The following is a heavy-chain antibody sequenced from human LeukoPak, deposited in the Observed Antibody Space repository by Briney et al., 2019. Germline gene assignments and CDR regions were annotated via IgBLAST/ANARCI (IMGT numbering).Heavy chain of an antibody. V-gene: IGHV4-59*01. CDR2: IYYSGST. CDR3: ARGHDILTGFDY. Sequence: SETLSPTCTVSGGSISSYYWSWIRQPPGKGLEWIGYIYYSGSTNYNPSLKSRVTISVDTSKNQFSLKLSSVTAADTAVYYCARGHDILTGFDYWGQGTLVTVSS. D-gene: IGHD3-9*01. J-gene: IGHJ4*02. CDR1: GGSISSYY.